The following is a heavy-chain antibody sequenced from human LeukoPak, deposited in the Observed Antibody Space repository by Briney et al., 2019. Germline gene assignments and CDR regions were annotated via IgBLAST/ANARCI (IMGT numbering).Heavy chain of an antibody. CDR3: ARDQGWLQLPVYFDY. V-gene: IGHV3-66*01. J-gene: IGHJ4*02. D-gene: IGHD5-24*01. CDR2: IYSGDDT. CDR1: GFTVSSNY. Sequence: PGGSLRLSCAASGFTVSSNYMNWVRQAPGKGLEWVSIIYSGDDTYYADSVKGRFTISRDNAKNSVYLQMNSLRAEDTAVYYCARDQGWLQLPVYFDYWGQGTLVTVSS.